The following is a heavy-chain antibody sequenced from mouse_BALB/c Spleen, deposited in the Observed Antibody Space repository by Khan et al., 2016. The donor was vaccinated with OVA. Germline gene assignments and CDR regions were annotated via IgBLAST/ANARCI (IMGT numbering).Heavy chain of an antibody. J-gene: IGHJ1*01. CDR1: GYSITSDYA. Sequence: EVQLVESGPGLVKPSQSLSLTCTVTGYSITSDYAWNWIRQFPGNKLEWMGYISYSGSTSYNPSLKSRISITRATSKNQFFLQLNSVTTEDTATYYWARRANYGNWYFDDWGAGTTGTVSS. D-gene: IGHD2-1*01. V-gene: IGHV3-2*02. CDR3: ARRANYGNWYFDD. CDR2: ISYSGST.